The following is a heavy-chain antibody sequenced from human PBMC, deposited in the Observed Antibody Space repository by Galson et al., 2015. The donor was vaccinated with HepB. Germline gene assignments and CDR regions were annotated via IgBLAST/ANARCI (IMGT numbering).Heavy chain of an antibody. CDR3: ARVAGTIYYYGMDV. Sequence: CAISGDSVSSNSAAWYWIRQSPSRGLEWLGRTYYRAKWYNDYAVSVRGRITINPDTSKNQFSLHLNFVTLDDTAVYYCARVAGTIYYYGMDVWGQGTTVTVSS. V-gene: IGHV6-1*01. J-gene: IGHJ6*02. CDR2: TYYRAKWYN. D-gene: IGHD2-15*01. CDR1: GDSVSSNSAA.